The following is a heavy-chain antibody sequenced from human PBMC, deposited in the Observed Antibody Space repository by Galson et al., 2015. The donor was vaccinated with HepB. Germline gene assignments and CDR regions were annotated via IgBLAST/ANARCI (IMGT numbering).Heavy chain of an antibody. V-gene: IGHV3-30*02. Sequence: SLRLSCAASGFTFSSYGMHWVRQAPGKGLEWVAFIRYDGSNKYYADSVKGRFTISRDNSKNTLYLQMNSLRAEDTAVYYCAKDRIAVAGSGAPGGGTDAFDIWGQGTMVTVSS. CDR1: GFTFSSYG. J-gene: IGHJ3*02. D-gene: IGHD6-19*01. CDR2: IRYDGSNK. CDR3: AKDRIAVAGSGAPGGGTDAFDI.